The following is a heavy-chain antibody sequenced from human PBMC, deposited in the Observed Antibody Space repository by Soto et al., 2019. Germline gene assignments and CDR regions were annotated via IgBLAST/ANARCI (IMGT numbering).Heavy chain of an antibody. V-gene: IGHV3-30-3*01. Sequence: GGSLRLSCAASGFTFSSYAMHWVRQAPGKGLEWVAVISYDGSNKYYADSVKGRFTISRDNSKNTLYLQMNSLRAEDTAVYYCARESSPDIVVVPAAVAFDIWGQGTMVTVS. CDR1: GFTFSSYA. CDR2: ISYDGSNK. J-gene: IGHJ3*02. D-gene: IGHD2-2*01. CDR3: ARESSPDIVVVPAAVAFDI.